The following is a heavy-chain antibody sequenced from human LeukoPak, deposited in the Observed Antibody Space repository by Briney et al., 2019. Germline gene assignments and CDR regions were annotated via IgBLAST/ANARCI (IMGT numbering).Heavy chain of an antibody. CDR2: MNPTSGGT. J-gene: IGHJ6*02. V-gene: IGHV1-2*02. Sequence: ASVKVSCKASGYTFSDYYIHWVRQAPGQGPEWMGWMNPTSGGTKFAQEFQDRVTMTRDTSISTAYMDLTRLKPDDTAVYYCARARVVLRYIGESMDVWGQGTTVTVSS. CDR1: GYTFSDYY. D-gene: IGHD3-9*01. CDR3: ARARVVLRYIGESMDV.